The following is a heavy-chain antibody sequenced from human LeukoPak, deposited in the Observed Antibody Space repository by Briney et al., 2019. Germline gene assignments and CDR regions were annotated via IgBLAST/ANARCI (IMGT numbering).Heavy chain of an antibody. Sequence: GGSLRLSCAASGFTFSGYWMSWVRQAPGKGLEWVANIKQDGSEKYYVDSVKGRFTISRDKAKNSLYLQMNSLRAEDTAVYYCARAIPTYYYDSSGYYYGYWGQGTLVTVSS. D-gene: IGHD3-22*01. CDR2: IKQDGSEK. V-gene: IGHV3-7*01. CDR3: ARAIPTYYYDSSGYYYGY. J-gene: IGHJ4*02. CDR1: GFTFSGYW.